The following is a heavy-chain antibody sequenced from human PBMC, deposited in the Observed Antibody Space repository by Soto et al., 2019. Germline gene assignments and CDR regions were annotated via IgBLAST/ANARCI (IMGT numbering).Heavy chain of an antibody. Sequence: QVQLQESGPGLVKPSQTLSLTCTVSGGSISSGGYYWSWIRQHPGNGLEWIGYIYYSGSTYYNPSLKSRVTISVDTSKNQFSLKLSSVTAADTAVYYCARSNPGGYCGGDCPDYWGQGTLVTVSS. CDR1: GGSISSGGYY. D-gene: IGHD2-21*02. J-gene: IGHJ4*02. V-gene: IGHV4-31*03. CDR2: IYYSGST. CDR3: ARSNPGGYCGGDCPDY.